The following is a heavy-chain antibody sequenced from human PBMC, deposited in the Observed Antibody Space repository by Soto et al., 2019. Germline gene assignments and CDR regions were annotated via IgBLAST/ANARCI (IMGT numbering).Heavy chain of an antibody. CDR3: TRPSKDGYSFGY. D-gene: IGHD4-4*01. Sequence: EVQLVESGGGLVQPGGSLKLSCAASGFTFTDSAIHWVRKASGKGLEWVGRIRSKTNNYATAHAASVTGRFSISRDDSRNTAYLQMNSLKTEDTAVYYCTRPSKDGYSFGYWGQGTLVTVSS. J-gene: IGHJ4*02. CDR2: IRSKTNNYAT. CDR1: GFTFTDSA. V-gene: IGHV3-73*01.